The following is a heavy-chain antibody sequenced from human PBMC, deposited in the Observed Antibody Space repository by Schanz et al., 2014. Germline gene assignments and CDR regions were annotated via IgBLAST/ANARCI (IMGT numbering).Heavy chain of an antibody. CDR2: ISSDGSNK. V-gene: IGHV3-30*04. Sequence: QLQLVESGGGMVQPGRSLRLSCAASGFTLSRSTMHWVRQAPGKGLEWVAVISSDGSNKYYADSVKGRFTISRENSKNSLYLQMNSLRAEDTAVYYCAREKRRTEVVLDHWGQGTLVTVS. CDR3: AREKRRTEVVLDH. CDR1: GFTLSRST. J-gene: IGHJ4*02.